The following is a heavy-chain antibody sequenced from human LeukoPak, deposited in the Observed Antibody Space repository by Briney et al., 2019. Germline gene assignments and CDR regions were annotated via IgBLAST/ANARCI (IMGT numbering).Heavy chain of an antibody. Sequence: PGGSLRLSCAASGFNFSSYAMSWVRQAPGKGLEWVLTISESGSSTYYADSVKGRFTISRDNSKNTLYLQMNSLRAEDKAVYYCAKSGRSDWYLDYWGQGTLVTVSS. V-gene: IGHV3-23*01. CDR3: AKSGRSDWYLDY. CDR1: GFNFSSYA. J-gene: IGHJ4*02. CDR2: ISESGSST. D-gene: IGHD2-21*02.